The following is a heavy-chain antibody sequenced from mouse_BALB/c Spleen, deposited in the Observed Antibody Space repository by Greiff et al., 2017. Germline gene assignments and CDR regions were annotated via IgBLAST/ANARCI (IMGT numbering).Heavy chain of an antibody. V-gene: IGHV1S22*01. CDR1: GYTFTSYW. Sequence: LQQPGSELVRPGASVKLSCKASGYTFTSYWMHWVKQRHGQGLEWIGNIYPGSGSTNYDEKFKSKGTLTVDTSSSTAYMHLSSLTSEDSAVYYCTRGGMDYWGQGTTLTVSS. CDR2: IYPGSGST. J-gene: IGHJ2*01. CDR3: TRGGMDY.